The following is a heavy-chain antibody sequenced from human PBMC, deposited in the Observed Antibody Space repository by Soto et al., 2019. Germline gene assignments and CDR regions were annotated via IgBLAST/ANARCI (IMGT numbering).Heavy chain of an antibody. D-gene: IGHD2-15*01. CDR1: GFTFSNYW. J-gene: IGHJ4*02. Sequence: GGSLRLSCAASGFTFSNYWMTWVRQAPGKGLEWVANIKEDGSEKHYVDSVKGRFTISRDNAKNSLYLQMNSLRVEDTAVYFCSRDVVVGAKALNYWGQGALVTV. V-gene: IGHV3-7*01. CDR2: IKEDGSEK. CDR3: SRDVVVGAKALNY.